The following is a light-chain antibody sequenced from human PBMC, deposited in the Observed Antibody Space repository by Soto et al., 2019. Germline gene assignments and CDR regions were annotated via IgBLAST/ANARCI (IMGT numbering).Light chain of an antibody. CDR3: QQYNSWPPIT. CDR1: QSVRTN. CDR2: GAS. V-gene: IGKV3-15*01. J-gene: IGKJ5*01. Sequence: DIVMTQSPATLSVSPGERATLSCRASQSVRTNLAWYQQKPGQAPRLLIYGASTRATGIPARFSGSGSGTEFTLTISSLQSEDFALYYCQQYNSWPPITFGQGTRLEIK.